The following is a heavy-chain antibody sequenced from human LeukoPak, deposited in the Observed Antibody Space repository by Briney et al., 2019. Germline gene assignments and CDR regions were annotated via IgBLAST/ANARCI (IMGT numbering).Heavy chain of an antibody. V-gene: IGHV3-66*02. Sequence: GGSLRLSCAASGLTVSSNYMSWVRQAPGKGLEWVSVICSGGSTYYADSVKGRFTISRDNSKNTLYLQMNSLRAEDTAVYYCARRGPTGGRYFDWLLSPQCHRVHQKPMPGSFPPQPSPWG. D-gene: IGHD3-9*01. CDR2: ICSGGST. CDR3: ARRGPTGGRYFDWLLSPQCHRVHQKPMPGSFPPQPSP. J-gene: IGHJ5*02. CDR1: GLTVSSNY.